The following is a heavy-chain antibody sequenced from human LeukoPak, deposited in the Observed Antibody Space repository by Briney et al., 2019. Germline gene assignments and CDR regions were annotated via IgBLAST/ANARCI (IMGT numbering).Heavy chain of an antibody. CDR3: AKGHRSSSSFFDS. CDR2: INGRGDDT. J-gene: IGHJ4*02. Sequence: GGSLRLSCAAFSGVAMSWVRQAPGRGLEWVSAINGRGDDTYYPDSVKGRFTISRDNSNNTLYLQMNSLRAEHTAVYYCAKGHRSSSSFFDSWGQGILVTVSS. D-gene: IGHD6-19*01. CDR1: SGVA. V-gene: IGHV3-23*01.